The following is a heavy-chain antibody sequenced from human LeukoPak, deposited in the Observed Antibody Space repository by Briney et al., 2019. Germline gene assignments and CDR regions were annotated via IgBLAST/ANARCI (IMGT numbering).Heavy chain of an antibody. CDR2: IIPIFGTA. Sequence: SVKVSCKASGGTFSSYAISWVRQAPGQGLEWMGGIIPIFGTANYAQKFQGRVTITADESTSTAYMELSSLRSEDTAVYYCASAYDYGDYYFDYWGQGTLVTVSS. CDR3: ASAYDYGDYYFDY. V-gene: IGHV1-69*13. J-gene: IGHJ4*02. CDR1: GGTFSSYA. D-gene: IGHD4-17*01.